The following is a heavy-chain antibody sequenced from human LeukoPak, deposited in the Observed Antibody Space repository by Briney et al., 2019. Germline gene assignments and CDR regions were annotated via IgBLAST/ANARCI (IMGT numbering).Heavy chain of an antibody. D-gene: IGHD1-26*01. CDR3: ARGSGSYYVGLDY. V-gene: IGHV3-30-3*01. CDR2: ISYDGSNK. CDR1: GFTFSSYA. Sequence: PGGSLRLSCAASGFTFSSYAMHWVRQAPGKGLEWVAVISYDGSNKYYADSVKGRFTISRDNSKNTLYLQMNSLRAEDTAVYYCARGSGSYYVGLDYWGQGTLVTVS. J-gene: IGHJ4*02.